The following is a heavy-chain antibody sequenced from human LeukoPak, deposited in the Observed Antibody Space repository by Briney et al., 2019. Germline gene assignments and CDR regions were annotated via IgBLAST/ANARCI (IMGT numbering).Heavy chain of an antibody. Sequence: GTSLRLSCAASGFTFDDYAMHWVRQAPGKGLEWVSGISWNSGSIGYADSVKGRFTISRDNAKNSLYLQMNSLRAEDMALYYCAKDKEPGIAVAGTPYFDYWGQGTLVTVSS. CDR2: ISWNSGSI. D-gene: IGHD6-19*01. V-gene: IGHV3-9*03. J-gene: IGHJ4*02. CDR3: AKDKEPGIAVAGTPYFDY. CDR1: GFTFDDYA.